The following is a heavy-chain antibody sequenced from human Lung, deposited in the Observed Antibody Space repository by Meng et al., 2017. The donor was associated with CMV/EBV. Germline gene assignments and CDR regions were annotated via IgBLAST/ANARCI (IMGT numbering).Heavy chain of an antibody. Sequence: VSGITVSDSDMSWVRQAPGKGLECVSSISGRGDRTHYADSVKGRFTISRDNSKNTLYLRMDRLRAEDTAIYFCASLVVGFGESQDYWGQGTLVTVSS. V-gene: IGHV3-23*01. D-gene: IGHD3-10*01. CDR2: ISGRGDRT. J-gene: IGHJ4*02. CDR1: GITVSDSD. CDR3: ASLVVGFGESQDY.